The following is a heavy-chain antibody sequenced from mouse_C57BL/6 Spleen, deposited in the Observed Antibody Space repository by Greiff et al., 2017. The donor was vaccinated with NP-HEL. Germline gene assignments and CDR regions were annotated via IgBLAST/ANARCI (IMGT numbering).Heavy chain of an antibody. J-gene: IGHJ3*01. CDR1: GFTFSSYG. CDR3: ARPSYYGSSYECAY. CDR2: ISSGGSYT. V-gene: IGHV5-6*01. D-gene: IGHD1-1*01. Sequence: EVQLVESGGDLVKPGGSLKLSCAASGFTFSSYGMSWVRQTPDKRLAWVATISSGGSYTYSPDSVKGRFTISRDNAKNTLYLQMSSLKSEDTAIYYYARPSYYGSSYECAYWGQGTLVTVSA.